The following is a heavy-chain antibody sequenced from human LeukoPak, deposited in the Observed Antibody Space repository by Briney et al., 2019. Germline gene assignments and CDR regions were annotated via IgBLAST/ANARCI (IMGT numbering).Heavy chain of an antibody. Sequence: PGGSLRLSCAASGFTFSSYGMHWVRQAPGKGLEWVAFIRYDGSNKYYADSVKGRFTISRDNSKNTLYLQMNSLRAEDTAVYYCAKSEGVVPAAMVDYWGQGTLVTVSS. D-gene: IGHD2-2*01. CDR2: IRYDGSNK. V-gene: IGHV3-30*02. CDR3: AKSEGVVPAAMVDY. CDR1: GFTFSSYG. J-gene: IGHJ4*02.